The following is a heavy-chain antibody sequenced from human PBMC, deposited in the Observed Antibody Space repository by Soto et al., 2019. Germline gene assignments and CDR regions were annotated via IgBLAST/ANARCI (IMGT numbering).Heavy chain of an antibody. Sequence: PSETLSLTCTVSGGSMNDYYWSWIRQPSGKGLEWIGRIFTSGNTNYNPSLRSRLTMSVDTSTNQVSLRLTSVTAADTAVYYCASGRLVSRYYRFGVWGQGTRVTVSS. J-gene: IGHJ6*01. CDR2: IFTSGNT. V-gene: IGHV4-4*07. CDR3: ASGRLVSRYYRFGV. CDR1: GGSMNDYY. D-gene: IGHD6-6*01.